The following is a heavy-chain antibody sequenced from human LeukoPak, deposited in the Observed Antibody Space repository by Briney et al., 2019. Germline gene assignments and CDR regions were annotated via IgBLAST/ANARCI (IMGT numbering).Heavy chain of an antibody. CDR3: ARDLGAYSLGRED. D-gene: IGHD3-10*01. J-gene: IGHJ4*02. Sequence: SQTLSLTCSVSGGSISSGRYYWNWIRQPAGKGLEWIGRVYTSGNTNYSPSLKNRVTLSVDRPKNLVSLELSSVTAADTAMYYCARDLGAYSLGREDWGQGTLVTVSS. V-gene: IGHV4-61*02. CDR2: VYTSGNT. CDR1: GGSISSGRYY.